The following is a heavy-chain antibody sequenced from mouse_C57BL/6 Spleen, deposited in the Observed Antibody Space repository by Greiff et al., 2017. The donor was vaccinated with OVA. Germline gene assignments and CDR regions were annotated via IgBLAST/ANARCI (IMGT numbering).Heavy chain of an antibody. V-gene: IGHV1-80*01. CDR2: IYPGDGDT. D-gene: IGHD2-4*01. CDR1: GYAFSSYW. J-gene: IGHJ2*01. CDR3: ARSPLLITPFDY. Sequence: VQGVESGAELVKPGASVKISCKASGYAFSSYWMNWVKQRPGKGLEWIGQIYPGDGDTNYNGKFKGKATLTADKSSSTAYMQLSSLTSEDSAVYFCARSPLLITPFDYWGKGTTLTVSS.